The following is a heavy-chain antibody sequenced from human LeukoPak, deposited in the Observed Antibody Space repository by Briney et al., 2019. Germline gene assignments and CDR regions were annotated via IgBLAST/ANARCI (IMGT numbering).Heavy chain of an antibody. CDR2: IDTRGRGD. D-gene: IGHD6-13*01. CDR3: ARDVSYNSLDY. CDR1: GFTFSRSS. J-gene: IGHJ4*02. V-gene: IGHV3-21*01. Sequence: GGSLRLSCAASGFTFSRSSMNWVSHAPGKGLEWVSSIDTRGRGDYYADSVKGRFTISRDNARNSLYLQMNSLRAEDTAVYYCARDVSYNSLDYWGQGTLVTVSS.